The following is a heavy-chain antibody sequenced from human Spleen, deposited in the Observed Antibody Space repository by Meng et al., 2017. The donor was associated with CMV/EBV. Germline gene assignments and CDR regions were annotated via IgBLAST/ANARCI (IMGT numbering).Heavy chain of an antibody. Sequence: GESLKISCAASGFTFSSYAMSWVRQTLGKGLECLSTISGGGSTYYADSVKGRFTISRDNSKNTLYLQMNSLRAEDTAVYYCANLVVTNDAFDIWGQGTMVTVSS. D-gene: IGHD3-22*01. CDR1: GFTFSSYA. J-gene: IGHJ3*02. CDR2: ISGGGST. V-gene: IGHV3-23*01. CDR3: ANLVVTNDAFDI.